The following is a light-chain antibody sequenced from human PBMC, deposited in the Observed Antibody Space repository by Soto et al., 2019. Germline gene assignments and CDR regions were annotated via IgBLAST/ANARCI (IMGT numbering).Light chain of an antibody. CDR3: QQYNNWPPWT. V-gene: IGKV3-15*01. J-gene: IGKJ1*01. Sequence: RVMTQSPATLSVSPGERATLSCRASQSVSSNLAWYQQKPGQAPRLLIFGASTRATAIPARFSGSGSGTEFTLTISSLQSEDFAVYYCQQYNNWPPWTFGQGTKVDIK. CDR2: GAS. CDR1: QSVSSN.